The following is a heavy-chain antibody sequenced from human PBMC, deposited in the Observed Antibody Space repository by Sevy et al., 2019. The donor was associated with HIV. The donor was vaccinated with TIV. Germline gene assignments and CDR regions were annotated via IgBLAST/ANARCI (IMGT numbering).Heavy chain of an antibody. J-gene: IGHJ4*02. CDR3: ASDILTGSDY. CDR2: IWYDGSDK. Sequence: GGSLRLSCAASGFTFSSYGMHWVRQAPGKGLEWVAFIWYDGSDKYYADSVKGRFAISRDNSKNTLYLQMKTLRIEDTAVYYCASDILTGSDYWGQGTLVTVSS. D-gene: IGHD3-9*01. CDR1: GFTFSSYG. V-gene: IGHV3-30*02.